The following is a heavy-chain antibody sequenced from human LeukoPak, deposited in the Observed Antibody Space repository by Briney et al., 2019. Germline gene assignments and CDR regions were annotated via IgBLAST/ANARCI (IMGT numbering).Heavy chain of an antibody. J-gene: IGHJ4*02. Sequence: GGSLRLSCAASGFTFSSYGIHWVRHAPGKGLEWVAVIWHDGSYKYYADSVKGRFTISRDNSKNMLFLEMNSLRAEDTAVYYCARESTGSYSGIDYWGQGTPVTVSA. CDR3: ARESTGSYSGIDY. CDR2: IWHDGSYK. D-gene: IGHD1-26*01. V-gene: IGHV3-33*01. CDR1: GFTFSSYG.